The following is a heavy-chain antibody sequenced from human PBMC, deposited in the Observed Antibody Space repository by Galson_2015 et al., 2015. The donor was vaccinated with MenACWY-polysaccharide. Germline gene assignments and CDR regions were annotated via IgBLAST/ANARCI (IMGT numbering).Heavy chain of an antibody. V-gene: IGHV3-30-3*01. J-gene: IGHJ4*02. CDR2: SRSHNSKQ. Sequence: SLRLSCAASGITFSRDGFHWVRQAPGKGLEWVAVSRSHNSKQFYADSVKGRFTVSRDESTSTLYLQMNSLRPEDTAVYYCARDRPDCSVGTRLPGNYFDYWGQGTLVAVSS. D-gene: IGHD2-15*01. CDR1: GITFSRDG. CDR3: ARDRPDCSVGTRLPGNYFDY.